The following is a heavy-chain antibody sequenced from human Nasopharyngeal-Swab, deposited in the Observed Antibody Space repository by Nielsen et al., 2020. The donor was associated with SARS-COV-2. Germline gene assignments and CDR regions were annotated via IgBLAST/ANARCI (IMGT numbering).Heavy chain of an antibody. Sequence: GESLKISCAVSGFTFTNYWMHWVRRTPGKGLVWVSRINIDGSRTGYADSVKGRFTISRENSKNTLYLQMSSLRAEDTAVYYCVSPGAPGSYGYDYWGQGTLVTVSS. D-gene: IGHD5-18*01. CDR3: VSPGAPGSYGYDY. V-gene: IGHV3-74*01. J-gene: IGHJ4*02. CDR2: INIDGSRT. CDR1: GFTFTNYW.